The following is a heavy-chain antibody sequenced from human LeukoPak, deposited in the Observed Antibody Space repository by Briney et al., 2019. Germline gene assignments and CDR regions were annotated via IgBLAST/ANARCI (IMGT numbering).Heavy chain of an antibody. J-gene: IGHJ5*02. V-gene: IGHV4-59*01. D-gene: IGHD3-9*01. CDR3: AVLRYFDWLEGWFDP. CDR2: IYYSGST. CDR1: GGSISSYY. Sequence: SETLSLTCTVSGGSISSYYWSWIRQPPGKGLEWIGYIYYSGSTNYNPSLKSRVTISVDTSKNQFSLKLSSVTAADTAVYYCAVLRYFDWLEGWFDPWGQGTLVTVPS.